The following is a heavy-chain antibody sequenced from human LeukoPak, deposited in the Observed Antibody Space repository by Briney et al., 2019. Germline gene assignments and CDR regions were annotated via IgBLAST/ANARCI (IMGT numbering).Heavy chain of an antibody. D-gene: IGHD4-23*01. V-gene: IGHV3-48*04. Sequence: GGSLRLSCAASGFTFSSYSMNWVRQAPGKGLEWVSYISSSSSTIYYADSVKGRFTISRDNAKNSLYLQMNSLRAEDTAVYYCARGAFVTTVGAFDIWGQGTMVTVSS. CDR3: ARGAFVTTVGAFDI. J-gene: IGHJ3*02. CDR1: GFTFSSYS. CDR2: ISSSSSTI.